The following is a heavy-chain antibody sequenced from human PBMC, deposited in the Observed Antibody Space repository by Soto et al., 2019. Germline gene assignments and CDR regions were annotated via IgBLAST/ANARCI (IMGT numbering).Heavy chain of an antibody. D-gene: IGHD4-17*01. CDR2: ISSSGSDI. CDR1: GFTFSRDS. Sequence: EVQLVESGGGLVKPGGCLRLSCAASGFTFSRDSMNWVRQAPGKGLEWVSFISSSGSDIYYADSVKGRLTISRDNAKNSLYLQLNSLRAEDTAVYYCARDFYGDYGFDYWGQGTLVTVYS. CDR3: ARDFYGDYGFDY. J-gene: IGHJ4*02. V-gene: IGHV3-21*01.